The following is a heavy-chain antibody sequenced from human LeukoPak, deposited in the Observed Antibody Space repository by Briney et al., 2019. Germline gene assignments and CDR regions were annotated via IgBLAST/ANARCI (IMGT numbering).Heavy chain of an antibody. Sequence: GGSLRLSCAASGLTVSNNYMGWVRQAPGKGLEWVSVIYSRGDTYYTDSVRGRFTISRDNSKNILSLQMNSLRADDTAIYYCTRVLSDTRGWYHFDYWGQGTLVTVSS. J-gene: IGHJ4*02. CDR1: GLTVSNNY. D-gene: IGHD6-19*01. CDR2: IYSRGDT. V-gene: IGHV3-53*01. CDR3: TRVLSDTRGWYHFDY.